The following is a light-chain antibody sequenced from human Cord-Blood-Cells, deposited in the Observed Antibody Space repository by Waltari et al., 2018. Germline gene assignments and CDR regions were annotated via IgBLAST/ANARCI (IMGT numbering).Light chain of an antibody. CDR3: ISYTSSSTLV. J-gene: IGLJ1*01. CDR2: EVS. CDR1: SSDVGGYHY. Sequence: QSALTQPASVSGSPGQSITISCTGTSSDVGGYHYVSGYQQHPGKAPKLMIYEVSNRPSGVSNRFSGSKSGNTASLTISGLQAEDEADYYCISYTSSSTLVFGTGTKVTVL. V-gene: IGLV2-14*01.